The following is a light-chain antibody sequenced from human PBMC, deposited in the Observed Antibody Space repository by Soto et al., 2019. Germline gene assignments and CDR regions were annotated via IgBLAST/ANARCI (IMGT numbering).Light chain of an antibody. CDR2: DVS. CDR1: SSDIGGYDY. Sequence: QSALTQPASVSGSPGQSITISCTGTSSDIGGYDYVSWYQQYPGKAPKLMIYDVSNRPSGVSDRFSGSKSANTASLTISGLQAEDEADYYCNSYTTSSSLYFFGTGTKSPP. V-gene: IGLV2-14*01. J-gene: IGLJ1*01. CDR3: NSYTTSSSLYF.